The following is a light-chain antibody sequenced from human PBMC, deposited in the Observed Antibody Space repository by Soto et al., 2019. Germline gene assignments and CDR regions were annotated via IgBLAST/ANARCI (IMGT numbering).Light chain of an antibody. CDR2: GAS. CDR1: LPISNK. CDR3: QRYGSSPPHT. Sequence: DIVLTQSPATLSVSPGERATLSCRASLPISNKLAWYQQRPGQAPRLLISGASSRATGIPDRFSGSGSGTDFTLTISRLESEDFAVYYCQRYGSSPPHTFGQGTKLEIK. J-gene: IGKJ2*01. V-gene: IGKV3-20*01.